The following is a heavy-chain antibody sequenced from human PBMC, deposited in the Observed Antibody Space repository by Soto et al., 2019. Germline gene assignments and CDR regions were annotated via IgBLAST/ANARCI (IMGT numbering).Heavy chain of an antibody. V-gene: IGHV4-34*01. CDR1: GGSFSGYY. D-gene: IGHD2-15*01. J-gene: IGHJ4*02. Sequence: QVQLQQWGAGLLKPSETLSLTCAVYGGSFSGYYWSWIRQPPGKGLEWIGEINHSGSTNYNPSLKSRGTISVDTSKNQFSLKLSSVTAADTAVYYCARGRSECSGGSCYSYGGTYYFDYWGQGTLVTVSS. CDR3: ARGRSECSGGSCYSYGGTYYFDY. CDR2: INHSGST.